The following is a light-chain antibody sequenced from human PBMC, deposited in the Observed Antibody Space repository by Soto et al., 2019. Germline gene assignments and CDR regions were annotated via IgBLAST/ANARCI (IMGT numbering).Light chain of an antibody. Sequence: DIQMTQSPSTLSASVGDRVTITCRARQNINNWLAWYQQKPGRAPKLLIYKASSLESGVPSRFSGSGSGTEFTLTISSLQPDDFATYYCQQYNSYPRTFGQGTKVDI. CDR3: QQYNSYPRT. J-gene: IGKJ1*01. V-gene: IGKV1-5*03. CDR1: QNINNW. CDR2: KAS.